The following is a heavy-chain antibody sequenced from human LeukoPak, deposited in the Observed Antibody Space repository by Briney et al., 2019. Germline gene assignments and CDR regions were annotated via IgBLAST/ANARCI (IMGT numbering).Heavy chain of an antibody. CDR3: ARTDTSGLGR. CDR1: GGSISSSSYY. CDR2: IYYSGST. V-gene: IGHV4-39*07. J-gene: IGHJ4*02. D-gene: IGHD1-26*01. Sequence: SETLSLTCTVSGGSISSSSYYWGWIRQPPGKGLEWIGSIYYSGSTYYNPSLKSRVTISVDTSKNQFSLKLSSVTAADTAMYYCARTDTSGLGRWGQGTLVTVTS.